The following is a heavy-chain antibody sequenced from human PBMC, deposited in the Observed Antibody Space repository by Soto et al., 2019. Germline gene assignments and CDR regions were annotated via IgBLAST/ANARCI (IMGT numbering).Heavy chain of an antibody. CDR1: GFTFSSYG. D-gene: IGHD1-1*01. Sequence: GGSLRLSCAASGFTFSSYGMHWVRQAPGKGLEWVAVIWYDGSNKYYADSVKGRFTISRDNSKNTLYLQMNSLRAEDTAVYYCACPLQLTAFDIWGQGTMVTVSS. CDR2: IWYDGSNK. J-gene: IGHJ3*02. CDR3: ACPLQLTAFDI. V-gene: IGHV3-33*01.